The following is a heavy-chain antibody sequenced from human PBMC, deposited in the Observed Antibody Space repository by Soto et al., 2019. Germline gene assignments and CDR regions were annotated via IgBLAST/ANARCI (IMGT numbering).Heavy chain of an antibody. D-gene: IGHD1-1*01. Sequence: GGSLRLSCAASGYTVDDYAIHWVRQAPGEGLEWVSGISWNSGSIGYADSVKGRFTISRDNAKNSLYLQMNSLRAEDTALYYCAKDVNETWNDSSWFDPWGQGTQVTVSS. CDR3: AKDVNETWNDSSWFDP. J-gene: IGHJ5*02. V-gene: IGHV3-9*01. CDR2: ISWNSGSI. CDR1: GYTVDDYA.